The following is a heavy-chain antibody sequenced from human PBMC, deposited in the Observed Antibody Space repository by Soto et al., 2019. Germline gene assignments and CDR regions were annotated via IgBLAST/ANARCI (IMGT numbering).Heavy chain of an antibody. D-gene: IGHD3-3*01. CDR3: TKKGCSGFGCPFYFDS. Sequence: GGSLRLSCAASGFTFSSYSMSWVRQAPGKGLEWVSSFSGSGVNTYYADSVKGRFTISRDNSKNTLYLQLNSLRAEDTALYYCTKKGCSGFGCPFYFDSWGRGTLVTVSS. V-gene: IGHV3-23*01. CDR2: FSGSGVNT. CDR1: GFTFSSYS. J-gene: IGHJ4*02.